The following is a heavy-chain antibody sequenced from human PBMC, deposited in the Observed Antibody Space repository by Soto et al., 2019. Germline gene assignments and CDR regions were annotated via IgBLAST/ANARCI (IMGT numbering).Heavy chain of an antibody. D-gene: IGHD2-8*01. V-gene: IGHV2-5*02. CDR1: GFSLSTSGVG. J-gene: IGHJ4*02. Sequence: QITLKESGPTLVKPTQTLTLTCTFSGFSLSTSGVGVGWIRQPPGKALEWLALIYWDDDKRYSPSLKSRLTITKDTSKNQVVLTMTNMDPVDTAPYYCAHSLTAMVLMSFDYWGQGTLVTVSS. CDR3: AHSLTAMVLMSFDY. CDR2: IYWDDDK.